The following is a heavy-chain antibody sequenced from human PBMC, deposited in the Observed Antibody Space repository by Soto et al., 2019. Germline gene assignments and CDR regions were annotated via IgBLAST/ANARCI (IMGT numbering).Heavy chain of an antibody. D-gene: IGHD2-15*01. CDR1: GGSFSGYY. CDR2: INHSGST. CDR3: ASLEYCSGGRCYPNFHP. V-gene: IGHV4-34*01. J-gene: IGHJ5*02. Sequence: SETLSLTCAVYGGSFSGYYWTWIRQPPGTGLEWIGEINHSGSTNYNPSLKSRVTISVDTSKNQFSLKLSSVTAADPAVYYCASLEYCSGGRCYPNFHPWGQGTLVT.